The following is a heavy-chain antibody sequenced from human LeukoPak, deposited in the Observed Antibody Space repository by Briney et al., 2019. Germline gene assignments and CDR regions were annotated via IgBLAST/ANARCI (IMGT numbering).Heavy chain of an antibody. V-gene: IGHV4-39*07. Sequence: SETLSLTCTVSGGSISSSNYYWGWIRQPPGEGLEWIGSIYYTGSTYYNPSLKSRITISVDTSKNQFSLKLSSLTAADTAVYYCARGPCSSANCYWSLDHWGQGTLVTVSS. D-gene: IGHD2-2*01. J-gene: IGHJ5*02. CDR1: GGSISSSNYY. CDR2: IYYTGST. CDR3: ARGPCSSANCYWSLDH.